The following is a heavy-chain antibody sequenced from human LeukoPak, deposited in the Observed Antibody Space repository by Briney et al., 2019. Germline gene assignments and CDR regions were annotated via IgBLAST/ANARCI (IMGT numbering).Heavy chain of an antibody. CDR3: AARIAAAGTIEH. J-gene: IGHJ5*02. D-gene: IGHD6-13*01. V-gene: IGHV4-39*07. CDR1: GGSISSSSYY. CDR2: IYYSGST. Sequence: SETLSLTCTVSGGSISSSSYYWGWIRQPPGKGLEWIGSIYYSGSTYYNPSLKSRVTISVDTSKNQFSLKLSSVTAADTAVYYCAARIAAAGTIEHWGQGTLVTVSS.